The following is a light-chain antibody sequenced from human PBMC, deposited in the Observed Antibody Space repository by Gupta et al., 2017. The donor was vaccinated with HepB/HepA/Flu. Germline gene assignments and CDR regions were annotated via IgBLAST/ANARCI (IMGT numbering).Light chain of an antibody. CDR2: DVR. CDR3: CSYAGSKSWV. Sequence: QSALTQPRPVSGSPGQSVTIPCTGTRSDVGTYNFVSWFQQHPGKAPTLMIDDVRKRPAGVPDRFSGSKAGNTASLTISGLQAEDEADYYCCSYAGSKSWVFGGGTKVTVL. CDR1: RSDVGTYNF. J-gene: IGLJ3*02. V-gene: IGLV2-11*01.